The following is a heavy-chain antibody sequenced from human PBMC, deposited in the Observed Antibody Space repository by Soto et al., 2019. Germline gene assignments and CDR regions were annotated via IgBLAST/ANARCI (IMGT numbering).Heavy chain of an antibody. Sequence: QVQLVQSGAEVKKPGASVKVSCKASGYTFTSYGISWVRQAPGQGLEWMGWISAYNGNTNYAQKLQGRVTMTTDTXTXXAYMELRSLRSDDTAVYYCARDPGIAVAGTENLDYWGQGTLVTVSS. CDR3: ARDPGIAVAGTENLDY. J-gene: IGHJ4*02. D-gene: IGHD6-19*01. CDR1: GYTFTSYG. CDR2: ISAYNGNT. V-gene: IGHV1-18*01.